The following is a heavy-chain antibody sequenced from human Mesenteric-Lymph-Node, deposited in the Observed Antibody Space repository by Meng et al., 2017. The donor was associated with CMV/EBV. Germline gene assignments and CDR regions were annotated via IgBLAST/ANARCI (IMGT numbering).Heavy chain of an antibody. CDR1: GFTFSDYY. V-gene: IGHV3-11*06. CDR2: ISSSSSYI. CDR3: AREGEYQLPRTDYYYYGMDV. J-gene: IGHJ6*02. Sequence: GGSLRLSCAASGFTFSDYYISWIRQAPGKGLEWVSSISSSSSYIYYADSVKGRFTISRDNAKNSLYLQMNSLRAEDTAVYYCAREGEYQLPRTDYYYYGMDVWGQGTTVTVSS. D-gene: IGHD2-2*01.